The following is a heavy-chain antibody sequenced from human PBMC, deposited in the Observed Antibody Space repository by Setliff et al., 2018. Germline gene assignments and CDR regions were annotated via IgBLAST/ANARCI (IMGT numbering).Heavy chain of an antibody. V-gene: IGHV4-34*01. CDR1: GGSFSDYY. CDR2: INHSGST. J-gene: IGHJ1*01. Sequence: SETLSLTCTVYGGSFSDYYWGWVRQPPGKGLEWIGEINHSGSTNYIPSLKSRLTISVDTSKNQFSLKLSSVTAADTAVYYCRRVDFTMIQGVVGHWGQGTLVTVSS. CDR3: RRVDFTMIQGVVGH. D-gene: IGHD3-10*01.